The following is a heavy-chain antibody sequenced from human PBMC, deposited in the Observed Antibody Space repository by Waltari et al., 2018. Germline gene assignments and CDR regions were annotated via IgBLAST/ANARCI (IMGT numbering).Heavy chain of an antibody. V-gene: IGHV4-59*01. D-gene: IGHD2-21*02. CDR3: ARGGGGDWEWFDP. J-gene: IGHJ5*02. CDR2: IYYTGST. Sequence: QVQLQESGPSLVKLSEILSLICSVSGGSISSYYWSWLRQPPGKGLDWIGYIYYTGSTNFNPSLKSRVTMSVDTSKNQFSLKLSSVTAADTAFYYCARGGGGDWEWFDPWGQGTLVTVSS. CDR1: GGSISSYY.